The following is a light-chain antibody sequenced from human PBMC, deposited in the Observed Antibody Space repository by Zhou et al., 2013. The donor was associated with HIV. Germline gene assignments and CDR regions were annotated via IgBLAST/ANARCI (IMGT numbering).Light chain of an antibody. CDR2: AAS. Sequence: AIRMTQSPSSFSASTGDRVTITCRASQGISSYLAWYQQKPGKAPKLLIYAASTLQSGVPSRFSGSGSGTDFTLTILSLQPEDFATYFCQQNYETPRTFGQGTKVEMK. V-gene: IGKV1-8*01. CDR1: QGISSY. J-gene: IGKJ1*01. CDR3: QQNYETPRT.